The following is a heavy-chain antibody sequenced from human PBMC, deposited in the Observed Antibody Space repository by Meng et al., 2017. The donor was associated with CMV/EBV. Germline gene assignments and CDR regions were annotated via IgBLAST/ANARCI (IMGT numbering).Heavy chain of an antibody. CDR2: INHSGST. Sequence: GSLRLSCAVYGGSFSGYYWSWIRQPPGKGLEWIGEINHSGSTNYNPSLKSRVTISVDTSKNQFSLKLSSVTAADTAVYYCARVRVLPNRGTKLLYLNWFEPWGQGTLVTVSS. J-gene: IGHJ5*02. CDR3: ARVRVLPNRGTKLLYLNWFEP. CDR1: GGSFSGYY. D-gene: IGHD2-2*02. V-gene: IGHV4-34*01.